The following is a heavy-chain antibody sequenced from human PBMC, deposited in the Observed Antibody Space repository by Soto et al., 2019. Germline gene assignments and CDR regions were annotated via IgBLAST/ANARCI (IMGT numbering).Heavy chain of an antibody. D-gene: IGHD4-4*01. J-gene: IGHJ4*02. V-gene: IGHV3-23*01. CDR1: GFTFSSYS. CDR2: FSTGGDGGTT. Sequence: GGSLRLSCAASGFTFSSYSMSWVRQAPGKGLEWVSGFSTGGDGGTTYYADSVKGRFTISRDNSKNTLYLHMNSLRAEDTAVYYCAKAATITTLYSFDFWGQGTLVTVSS. CDR3: AKAATITTLYSFDF.